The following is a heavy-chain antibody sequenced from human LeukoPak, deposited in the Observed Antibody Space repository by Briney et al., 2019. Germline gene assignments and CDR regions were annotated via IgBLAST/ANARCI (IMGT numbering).Heavy chain of an antibody. J-gene: IGHJ6*03. CDR3: ARASFDWQTYYYYYMDV. D-gene: IGHD3-9*01. CDR2: FIPIFGTA. V-gene: IGHV1-69*05. Sequence: SVTVSCKASGGTFSSYAIRWVRQAPGQGLAWMGGFIPIFGTATYAQKFQGRVTITTDESTSTAYMELSSLRSEDTAVYYCARASFDWQTYYYYYMDVWGKGTTVTVSS. CDR1: GGTFSSYA.